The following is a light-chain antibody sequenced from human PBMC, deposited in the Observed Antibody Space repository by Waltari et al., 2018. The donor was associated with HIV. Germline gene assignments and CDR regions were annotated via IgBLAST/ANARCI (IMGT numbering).Light chain of an antibody. CDR3: QQYNTYSRT. CDR1: QSISGL. CDR2: KAS. Sequence: DIQMTQSPSTLPASVGDRVAITCRASQSISGLLAWYQQKPGKAPNLLIYKASTLESGVPSRFSGSGSGTEFTLTISSLQPDDFATYYCQQYNTYSRTFGQGTKVEIK. J-gene: IGKJ1*01. V-gene: IGKV1-5*03.